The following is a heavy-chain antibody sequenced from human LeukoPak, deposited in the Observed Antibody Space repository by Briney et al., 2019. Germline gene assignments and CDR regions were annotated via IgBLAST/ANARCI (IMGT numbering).Heavy chain of an antibody. CDR3: ARGRDGYHPFDY. J-gene: IGHJ4*02. CDR1: GGTSRSYA. V-gene: IGHV1-69*05. D-gene: IGHD5-24*01. Sequence: SVKVSCKASGGTSRSYAISWVRQAPGQGREWMGGIIPIFGIANYAQKFQGSVTSTTDESTSTAYMELSSLRSEDTAVYYCARGRDGYHPFDYWGQGTLVTVSS. CDR2: IIPIFGIA.